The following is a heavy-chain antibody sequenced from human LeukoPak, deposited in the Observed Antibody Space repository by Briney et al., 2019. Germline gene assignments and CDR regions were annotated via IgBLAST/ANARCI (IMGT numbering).Heavy chain of an antibody. Sequence: SETLSLTCTVSGGSISSSSYYWGWIRQPPGTGLEWIGSIYYSGSTYYNPSLKSRVTISVDTSKNQFSLKLSSVTAADTAVYYCARVPGIAVAGTGEIDYWGQGTLVTVSS. CDR2: IYYSGST. J-gene: IGHJ4*02. CDR1: GGSISSSSYY. V-gene: IGHV4-39*07. D-gene: IGHD6-19*01. CDR3: ARVPGIAVAGTGEIDY.